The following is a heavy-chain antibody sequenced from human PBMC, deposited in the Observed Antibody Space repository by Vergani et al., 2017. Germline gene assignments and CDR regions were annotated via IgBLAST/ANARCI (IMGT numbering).Heavy chain of an antibody. CDR2: ISGSGGST. D-gene: IGHD3-3*01. J-gene: IGHJ6*02. V-gene: IGHV3-23*01. Sequence: EVQLLESGGGLVQPGGSLRLSCAASGFTFSNYAMSWVRQAPGKGLEWVSAISGSGGSTYYADSVKGRFTISRDNSKNTLYLQMNSLRAEDTAVYYCARYSXYYDFWSGHYYYYGMDVWGQGTTVTVSS. CDR1: GFTFSNYA. CDR3: ARYSXYYDFWSGHYYYYGMDV.